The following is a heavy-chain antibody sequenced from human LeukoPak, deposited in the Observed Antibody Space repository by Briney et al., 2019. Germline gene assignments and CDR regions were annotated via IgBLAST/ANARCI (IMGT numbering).Heavy chain of an antibody. Sequence: KTGGSLRLSCEGSGFSFSSYEMNWVRQAPGKGLEWVSTISSDGGSTYYADSVKGRFTISRDNPKNTLYLQMNSLRDEDTALYYCARDRYGSGDYAFDIWGQGTMVTVSS. V-gene: IGHV3-23*01. D-gene: IGHD3-10*01. CDR2: ISSDGGST. J-gene: IGHJ3*02. CDR1: GFSFSSYE. CDR3: ARDRYGSGDYAFDI.